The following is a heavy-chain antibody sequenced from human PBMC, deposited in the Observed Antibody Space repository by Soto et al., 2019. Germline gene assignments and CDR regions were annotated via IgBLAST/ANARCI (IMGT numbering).Heavy chain of an antibody. CDR3: ARPLGGEESEDENWFDP. CDR2: ISAYTDTP. J-gene: IGHJ5*02. CDR1: GYTFTNFG. Sequence: ASVKVSCKASGYTFTNFGVTWARRAPGQGLEWMGWISAYTDTPNCAQKFQGRVTMTIDTSTSTAYMDLRSLTSDDTAVYYCARPLGGEESEDENWFDPWGQGTLVTVSS. D-gene: IGHD3-16*01. V-gene: IGHV1-18*01.